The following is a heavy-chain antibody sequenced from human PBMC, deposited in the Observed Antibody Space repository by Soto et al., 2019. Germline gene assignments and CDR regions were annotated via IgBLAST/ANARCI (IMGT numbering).Heavy chain of an antibody. D-gene: IGHD3-16*01. CDR3: VHLLTGGRIDS. J-gene: IGHJ4*02. CDR1: GFSLSSSGVG. CDR2: IYWDDDK. Sequence: QITLKESGPSLVKPTETLTLTCTFSGFSLSSSGVGVAWIRQPPGKPLEWLALIYWDDDKYTSPSLKSRLTITKDTSKNQVVLLMTNMDPVDTATYFCVHLLTGGRIDSWGQVTLVTVSS. V-gene: IGHV2-5*02.